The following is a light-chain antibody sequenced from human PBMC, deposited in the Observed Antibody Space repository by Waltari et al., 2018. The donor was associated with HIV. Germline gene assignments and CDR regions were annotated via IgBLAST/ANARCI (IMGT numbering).Light chain of an antibody. V-gene: IGKV1-5*03. CDR3: QQYKNPSASS. J-gene: IGKJ2*01. Sequence: DVQLTQSPSTLSASLGDRVTITCRASENVRSWLAWYQYRPGSAPKLLIYKVSTLESGVPSRFSGSGSGTEFTLTISSLQADDFATYYCQQYKNPSASSFGQGTKVEIK. CDR1: ENVRSW. CDR2: KVS.